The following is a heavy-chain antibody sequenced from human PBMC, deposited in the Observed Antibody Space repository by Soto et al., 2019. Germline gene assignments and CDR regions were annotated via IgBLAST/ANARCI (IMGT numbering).Heavy chain of an antibody. CDR1: GYTFTSYA. J-gene: IGHJ6*02. Sequence: QVQLVQSGAEVKKPGASVKVSCKASGYTFTSYAMHWVRQAPGPRLEWMGWINAGNGNTKYSQKFQGRVTITRDTSAVTAYLALCSLRSEDTAVYYCARVSVYYYYYGMDVWGQGTTVTVSS. CDR2: INAGNGNT. CDR3: ARVSVYYYYYGMDV. V-gene: IGHV1-3*01.